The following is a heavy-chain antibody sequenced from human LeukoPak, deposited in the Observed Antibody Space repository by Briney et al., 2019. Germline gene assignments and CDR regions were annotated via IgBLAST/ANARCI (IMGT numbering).Heavy chain of an antibody. CDR1: GFTFSSYS. CDR2: ISSSSSYI. Sequence: GGSLRLSCAASGFTFSSYSMNWVRQAPGKGLEWVSSISSSSSYIYYADSVKGRFTISRDNAKNSLYLQMNSLKTEDTAVYCCTYLARSSGAFDIWGQGTMVTVSS. CDR3: TYLARSSGAFDI. D-gene: IGHD2/OR15-2a*01. J-gene: IGHJ3*02. V-gene: IGHV3-21*04.